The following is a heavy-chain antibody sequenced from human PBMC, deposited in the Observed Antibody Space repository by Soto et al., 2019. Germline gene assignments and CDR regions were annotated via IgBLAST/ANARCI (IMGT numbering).Heavy chain of an antibody. V-gene: IGHV4-59*01. CDR2: IYYSGST. CDR1: GGSISSNS. CDR3: ARGSVFYDILTGVDY. J-gene: IGHJ4*02. Sequence: SETLSLTFTVSGGSISSNSWSGIRQPPGKGLEWIGYIYYSGSTNYNPSLKSRVTISVDTSKNQFSLKLSSVTAADTAVYYCARGSVFYDILTGVDYWGQGTLVTVSS. D-gene: IGHD3-9*01.